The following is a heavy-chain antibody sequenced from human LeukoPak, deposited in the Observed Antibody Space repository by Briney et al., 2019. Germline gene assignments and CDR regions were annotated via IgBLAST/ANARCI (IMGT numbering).Heavy chain of an antibody. CDR2: IGTYNGNT. CDR1: GYTFTNYG. D-gene: IGHD4-23*01. J-gene: IGHJ4*02. CDR3: ARAPTTVITPLDY. V-gene: IGHV1-18*01. Sequence: ASVKVSCKASGYTFTNYGINWVRQAPGQGLEWVGWIGTYNGNTNYAQKLQGRVTMTTDTSTSTAYMELRSLRSDDTAVYYCARAPTTVITPLDYWGQGALVTVSS.